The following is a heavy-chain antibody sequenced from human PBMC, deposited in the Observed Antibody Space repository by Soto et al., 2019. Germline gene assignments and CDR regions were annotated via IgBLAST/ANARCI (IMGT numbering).Heavy chain of an antibody. Sequence: SETLSLTCAVYGGSFSGYYWSWIRQPPGKGLEWIGEINHSGSTNYNPSLKSRVTISVDTSKNQFSLKLSSVTAADTAVYYCAREARGIAAAGTGGTPDYWGQGTLVTVSS. J-gene: IGHJ4*02. CDR1: GGSFSGYY. V-gene: IGHV4-34*01. CDR3: AREARGIAAAGTGGTPDY. CDR2: INHSGST. D-gene: IGHD6-13*01.